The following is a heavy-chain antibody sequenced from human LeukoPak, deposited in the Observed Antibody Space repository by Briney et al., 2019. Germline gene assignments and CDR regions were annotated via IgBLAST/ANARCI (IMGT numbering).Heavy chain of an antibody. CDR1: GFTFSSYA. CDR3: ARAPAPSQLPTGIDY. J-gene: IGHJ4*02. CDR2: ISYDGSNK. Sequence: GGSLRLSCAASGFTFSSYAMPWVRQAPGKGLEWVAVISYDGSNKYYADSVKGRFTISRDNSKNPLYMQMNSLRAADTAVYYCARAPAPSQLPTGIDYWGQGTLVTVSS. V-gene: IGHV3-30*04. D-gene: IGHD2-2*01.